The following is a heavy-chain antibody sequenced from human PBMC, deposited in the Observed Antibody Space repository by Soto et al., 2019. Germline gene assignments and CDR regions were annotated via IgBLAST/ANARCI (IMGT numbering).Heavy chain of an antibody. J-gene: IGHJ4*02. CDR3: AREAKNSGSGSLIPYYFDC. CDR1: GGSVSSGSYY. Sequence: SETLSLTCTVSGGSVSSGSYYWSWIRQPPGKGLEWIGYIYYNGNTYYNPSLKSRVAISVDTTKNQFSLKLSSVTAADTAVYYCAREAKNSGSGSLIPYYFDCWGQGTLVTVSS. V-gene: IGHV4-61*01. D-gene: IGHD3-10*01. CDR2: IYYNGNT.